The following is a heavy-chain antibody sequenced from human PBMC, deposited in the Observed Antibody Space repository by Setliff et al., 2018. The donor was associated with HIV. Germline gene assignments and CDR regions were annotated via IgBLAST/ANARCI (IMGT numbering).Heavy chain of an antibody. V-gene: IGHV4-34*01. J-gene: IGHJ4*02. CDR2: INHSGIT. D-gene: IGHD6-13*01. CDR1: GGSFSGYY. Sequence: SETLSLTCAVYGGSFSGYYWSWIRQSPGKGLEWIGEINHSGITNYNPSLKSPVSISVDMSKNQFSLKMSSVTAADTAVYYCARISSSYERGGSDYWGQGTLVTVSS. CDR3: ARISSSYERGGSDY.